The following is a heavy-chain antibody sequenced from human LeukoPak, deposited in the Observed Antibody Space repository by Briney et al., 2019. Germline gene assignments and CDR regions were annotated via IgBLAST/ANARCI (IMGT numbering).Heavy chain of an antibody. CDR3: AISPAVVVPAAIDY. V-gene: IGHV1-69*13. J-gene: IGHJ4*02. D-gene: IGHD2-2*01. CDR1: GGTFSSYA. CDR2: IIPVFGTA. Sequence: SVKVSCKASGGTFSSYAISWVRQAPRQGLEWMGGIIPVFGTANYAQKFQGRVTITADESTSTAYMELSSLRTEDTAVYYCAISPAVVVPAAIDYWGQGTLVTVSS.